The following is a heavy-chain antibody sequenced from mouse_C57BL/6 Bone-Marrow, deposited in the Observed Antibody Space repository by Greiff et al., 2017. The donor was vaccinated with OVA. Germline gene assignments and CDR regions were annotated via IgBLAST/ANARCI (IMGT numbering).Heavy chain of an antibody. CDR2: INPNNGGT. Sequence: EVQLQQSGPELVKPGASVKISCKASGYTFTDYYMNWVKQSHGKSLEWIGDINPNNGGTSYNQKFKGKATLTVDKSSSTAYMELRSLTSEDSAVYYCARSKGVGYFDYWGQGTTLTVSS. D-gene: IGHD1-1*01. CDR1: GYTFTDYY. J-gene: IGHJ2*01. V-gene: IGHV1-26*01. CDR3: ARSKGVGYFDY.